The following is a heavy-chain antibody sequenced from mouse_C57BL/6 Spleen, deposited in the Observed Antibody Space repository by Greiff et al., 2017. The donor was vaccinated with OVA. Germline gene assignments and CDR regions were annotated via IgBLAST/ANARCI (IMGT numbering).Heavy chain of an antibody. CDR2: INPNNGGT. CDR1: GYTFTDYY. CDR3: AGYYYGSGAMDY. Sequence: VQLQQSGPELVKPGASVKISCKASGYTFTDYYMNWVKQSHGKSLEWIGDINPNNGGTSYNQKFKGKATWTVDKSSSTAYMELRSLTSEDSAVYYCAGYYYGSGAMDYWGQGTSVTVSS. V-gene: IGHV1-26*01. D-gene: IGHD1-1*01. J-gene: IGHJ4*01.